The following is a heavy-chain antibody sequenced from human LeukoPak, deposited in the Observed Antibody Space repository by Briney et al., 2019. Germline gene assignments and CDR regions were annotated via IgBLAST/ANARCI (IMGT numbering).Heavy chain of an antibody. J-gene: IGHJ6*03. D-gene: IGHD1-1*01. V-gene: IGHV4-59*01. CDR1: GASFSSYY. CDR3: ARVSWSPGTSYYYMDV. CDR2: IYYSGST. Sequence: SETLSLTCSVSGASFSSYYWSWIRQPPGKGLEWIGSIYYSGSTNYNPSLKSRVTISVDTSKNQFSLKLNSVTAADTAVYYCARVSWSPGTSYYYMDVWGKGTTVTVSS.